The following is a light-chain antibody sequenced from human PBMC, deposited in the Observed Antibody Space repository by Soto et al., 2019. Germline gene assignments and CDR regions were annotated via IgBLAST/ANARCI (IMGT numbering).Light chain of an antibody. V-gene: IGLV2-23*02. CDR2: EVI. J-gene: IGLJ1*01. CDR3: CSYAGSSVYV. CDR1: SSYVTTFHL. Sequence: QSVVTQGASVSGAPGQSITISCTGTSSYVTTFHLVSCYPHPPGKAPRLMIYEVIKRPSGVSNRFSGSKSGNTASLTISGLQAEDEADYYCCSYAGSSVYVFGTGTKVTVL.